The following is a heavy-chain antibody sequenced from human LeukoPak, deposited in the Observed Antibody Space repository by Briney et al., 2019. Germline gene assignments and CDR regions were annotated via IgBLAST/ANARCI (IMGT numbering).Heavy chain of an antibody. J-gene: IGHJ5*02. D-gene: IGHD6-13*01. CDR1: GGSFSGYY. Sequence: SETLSLTCAVYGGSFSGYYWSWIRQPPGKGLEWIGEINLSGSTNYNPSLKSRVTISVDTSKNQFSLKLSSVTAADTAVYYCARAHSRSSSWYLPYSCWFDPWGQGTLVTVSS. V-gene: IGHV4-34*01. CDR2: INLSGST. CDR3: ARAHSRSSSWYLPYSCWFDP.